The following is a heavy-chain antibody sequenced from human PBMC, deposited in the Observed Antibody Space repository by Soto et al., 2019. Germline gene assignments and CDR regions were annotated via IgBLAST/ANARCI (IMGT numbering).Heavy chain of an antibody. J-gene: IGHJ4*02. Sequence: EVQLVESRGGLVQPGGALRLACAAAGFTFSSYSMNWVRQAPGKGLEWVSYISSSSSTIYYADSVKGRFTISRDNAKNSLYLQMNSLRAEDTAVYYRPREFFWGHFDYWGQGTLVTVSS. D-gene: IGHD3-16*01. V-gene: IGHV3-48*01. CDR2: ISSSSSTI. CDR3: PREFFWGHFDY. CDR1: GFTFSSYS.